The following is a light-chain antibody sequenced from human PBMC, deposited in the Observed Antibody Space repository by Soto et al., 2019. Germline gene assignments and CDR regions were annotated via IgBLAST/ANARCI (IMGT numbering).Light chain of an antibody. CDR3: QQRSNWPLT. CDR2: DAS. Sequence: EIVLTQSPPTLSLSPGERATLSCRASQSVNSYLAWYQQKPGQAPSLLIYDASNRATGIPARFSGSGSGTDFTLTISSLEPEDFAVYYCQQRSNWPLTFGGGTKVDIK. CDR1: QSVNSY. J-gene: IGKJ4*01. V-gene: IGKV3-11*01.